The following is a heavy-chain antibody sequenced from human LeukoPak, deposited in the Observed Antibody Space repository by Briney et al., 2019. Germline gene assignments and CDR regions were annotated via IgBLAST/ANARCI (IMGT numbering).Heavy chain of an antibody. Sequence: GGSLRLSCVVSGISLSNYGITWVRQAPGKGLEWVSYISERGGSTTYADSVKGRFTISRDTSLNTLYLQMNNLRAEDTAVYFCAKRGVVIRGILVIGYHQEAYHYDFWGQGVMVTVSS. CDR3: AKRGVVIRGILVIGYHQEAYHYDF. CDR2: ISERGGST. V-gene: IGHV3-23*01. D-gene: IGHD3-10*01. CDR1: GISLSNYG. J-gene: IGHJ4*02.